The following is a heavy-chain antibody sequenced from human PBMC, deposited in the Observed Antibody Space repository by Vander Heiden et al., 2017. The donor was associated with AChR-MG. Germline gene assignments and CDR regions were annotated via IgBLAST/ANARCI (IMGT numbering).Heavy chain of an antibody. J-gene: IGHJ6*02. CDR1: GFTFTSYE. V-gene: IGHV3-48*03. D-gene: IGHD1-1*01. Sequence: EVQLVESGGGLVPPGGSLRLPCAASGFTFTSYELNWVRQAPGKGLEWVSYISSSGSTIYYADSVKGRFTISRDNAKNSLYLQMNSLRAEDTAVYYCASRTRVRASIGYYYYGMDVWGQGTTVTVSS. CDR2: ISSSGSTI. CDR3: ASRTRVRASIGYYYYGMDV.